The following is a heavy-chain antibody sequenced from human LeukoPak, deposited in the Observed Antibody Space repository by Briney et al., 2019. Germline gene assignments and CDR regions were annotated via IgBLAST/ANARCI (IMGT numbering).Heavy chain of an antibody. J-gene: IGHJ4*02. D-gene: IGHD3-3*01. Sequence: GGSLRLSCAASGFTFSNYEMNWVRQAPGKGLEWVSAISGSGGSTYYADSVKGRFTISRDNSKNTLYLKMNSLRAEDTAVYYCAKSFGSGRYADYWGQGTLVTVSS. CDR1: GFTFSNYE. V-gene: IGHV3-23*01. CDR3: AKSFGSGRYADY. CDR2: ISGSGGST.